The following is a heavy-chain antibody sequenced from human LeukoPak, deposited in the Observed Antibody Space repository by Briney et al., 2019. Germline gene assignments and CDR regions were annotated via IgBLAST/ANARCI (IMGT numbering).Heavy chain of an antibody. J-gene: IGHJ4*02. CDR1: GYTLTELS. CDR3: ATEPLSGSYRGYYFDY. CDR2: FDPEDGET. D-gene: IGHD1-26*01. V-gene: IGHV1-24*01. Sequence: ASVKVSCKVSGYTLTELSMHWVRQAPGKGLEWMGGFDPEDGETIYAQKFQGRVTMTEDTSTDTAYMELSSLRSEDTAVYHCATEPLSGSYRGYYFDYWGQGTLVTVSS.